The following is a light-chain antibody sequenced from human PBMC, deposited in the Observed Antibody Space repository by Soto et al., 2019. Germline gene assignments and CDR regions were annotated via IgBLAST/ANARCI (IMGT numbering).Light chain of an antibody. CDR1: QPISSW. V-gene: IGKV1-5*01. J-gene: IGKJ2*01. CDR3: QQYHTVPYT. CDR2: DAS. Sequence: DIQMTQSPPTLSASVGDRVTITCRASQPISSWLAWYHQKPGKAPKLLIYDASNLESGVPSRFSGSGSGTEFTLTISSLQPEDFGIYFCQQYHTVPYTFGQGTKLEIK.